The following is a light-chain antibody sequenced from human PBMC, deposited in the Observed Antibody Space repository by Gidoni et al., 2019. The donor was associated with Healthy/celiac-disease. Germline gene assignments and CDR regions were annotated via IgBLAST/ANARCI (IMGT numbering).Light chain of an antibody. J-gene: IGKJ4*01. Sequence: EIVLTQSPATLSLSPGERATLSCRASQSVSSYLAWYQQKPGQAPRLLIYDASNRAPGIPARFSGSGAGTDFTLTSSSLEPEDFAVYYCQQRSNWVTFGGGTKVEIK. CDR2: DAS. V-gene: IGKV3-11*01. CDR3: QQRSNWVT. CDR1: QSVSSY.